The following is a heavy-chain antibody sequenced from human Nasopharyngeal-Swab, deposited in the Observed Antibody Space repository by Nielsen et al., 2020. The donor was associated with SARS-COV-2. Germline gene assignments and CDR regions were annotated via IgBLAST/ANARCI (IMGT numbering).Heavy chain of an antibody. V-gene: IGHV3-9*01. J-gene: IGHJ4*02. CDR1: GFTFDDYA. CDR2: ISWNSGTI. CDR3: ATDGSDGPSY. D-gene: IGHD2-8*01. Sequence: SLKISCAASGFTFDDYAMHWVRQASGKGLEWVSGISWNSGTIGYADSVKGRFTISRDNAKNSLFLQMNSLRTEDTALYYCATDGSDGPSYWGQGTLVTVSS.